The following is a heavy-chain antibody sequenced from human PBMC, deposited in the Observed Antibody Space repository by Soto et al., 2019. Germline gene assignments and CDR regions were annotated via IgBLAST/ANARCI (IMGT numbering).Heavy chain of an antibody. CDR3: ARVTDGYCSSTSCYGAPDY. V-gene: IGHV3-30-3*01. CDR2: ISYDGSNK. J-gene: IGHJ4*02. CDR1: GFTFSSYA. D-gene: IGHD2-2*01. Sequence: QVQLVESGGGVVQPGRSLRLSCAASGFTFSSYAMHWVRQAPGKGLEWVAVISYDGSNKYYADSVKGRFTISRDNSKNTLYLPMNSLRAEDTAVYYCARVTDGYCSSTSCYGAPDYWGQGTLVTVSS.